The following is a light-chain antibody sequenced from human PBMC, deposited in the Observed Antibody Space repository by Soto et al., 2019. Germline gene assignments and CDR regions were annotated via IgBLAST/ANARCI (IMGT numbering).Light chain of an antibody. CDR2: AAS. V-gene: IGKV1-39*01. Sequence: DIQMTQSPSSLSASVGDTVTITCRASQSINNYLNWYQQKPGEAPKLLIHAASSLQSWVPSRFSGSGSETAFTPTLSSLQAEDLATYYCQQSYSSLTFGGGTKVDIK. J-gene: IGKJ4*01. CDR1: QSINNY. CDR3: QQSYSSLT.